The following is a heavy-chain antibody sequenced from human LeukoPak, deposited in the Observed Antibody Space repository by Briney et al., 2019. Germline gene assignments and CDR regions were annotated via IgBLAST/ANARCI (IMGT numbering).Heavy chain of an antibody. CDR3: AHSIGSGWSQYYLDY. CDR2: IYWNDDK. J-gene: IGHJ4*02. V-gene: IGHV2-5*01. D-gene: IGHD6-19*01. CDR1: GFSLSPSGVG. Sequence: SGPTLVKPTQTLTLTCTFSGFSLSPSGVGVGWIRQPPGKALEWLALIYWNDDKRYSPSLKSRLTITKDTSENQVVLTMTNMDPADTATYYCAHSIGSGWSQYYLDYWGQGTLVTVAS.